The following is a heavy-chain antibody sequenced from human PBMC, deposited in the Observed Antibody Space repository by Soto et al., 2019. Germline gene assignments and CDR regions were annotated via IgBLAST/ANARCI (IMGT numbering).Heavy chain of an antibody. CDR2: ILYDGSNS. CDR1: GFTFSSYA. Sequence: QVQLVESGGGVVQPGRSLRLSCAASGFTFSSYAMHWVRQAPGKGLEWVASILYDGSNSYYVDSVKGRFTISRDNSKNVLFLQMNSLRAEDTAVYFCAGDRSGYYDSSGRRNYFDYWGQGTLVTVSS. CDR3: AGDRSGYYDSSGRRNYFDY. J-gene: IGHJ4*02. D-gene: IGHD3-22*01. V-gene: IGHV3-30-3*01.